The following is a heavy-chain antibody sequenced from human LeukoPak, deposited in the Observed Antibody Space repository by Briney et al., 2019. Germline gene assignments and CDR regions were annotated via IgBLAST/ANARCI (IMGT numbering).Heavy chain of an antibody. CDR3: ARHPSLSYCSGGICWFDP. Sequence: PSETLSLTCTVSGGSISSYYWGWIRQPPGKGLEWIGSIYYSGSTYYNPSLRSRVTISVDTSKNQFSLKLSSVTAADTAVYYCARHPSLSYCSGGICWFDPWGQGTLVTVSS. CDR2: IYYSGST. J-gene: IGHJ5*02. CDR1: GGSISSYY. D-gene: IGHD2-15*01. V-gene: IGHV4-39*01.